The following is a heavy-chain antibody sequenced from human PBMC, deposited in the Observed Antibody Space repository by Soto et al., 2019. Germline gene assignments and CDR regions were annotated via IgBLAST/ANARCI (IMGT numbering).Heavy chain of an antibody. D-gene: IGHD6-13*01. CDR3: ARVGDSSSWPYYYYGMDV. Sequence: SETLSLTCAVYGGSISSYYWSWIRQPPGKGLEWIGYIYYSGSTNYNPSLKSRVTISVDTSRNQFSLKLSSVTAADTAVYYCARVGDSSSWPYYYYGMDVWGQGTTVTVSS. J-gene: IGHJ6*02. V-gene: IGHV4-59*01. CDR2: IYYSGST. CDR1: GGSISSYY.